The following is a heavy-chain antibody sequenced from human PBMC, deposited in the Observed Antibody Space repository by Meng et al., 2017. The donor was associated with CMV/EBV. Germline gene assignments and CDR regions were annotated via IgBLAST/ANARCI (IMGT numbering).Heavy chain of an antibody. CDR3: AREFSDFWSGYNYFDY. Sequence: SCAASGFTFSSYSMNWVRQAPGKGLEWVSSISSSSSYIYYADSVKGRFTISRDNAKNSLYLQMNSLRAEDTAVYYCAREFSDFWSGYNYFDYWGQGTLVTVSS. J-gene: IGHJ4*02. CDR2: ISSSSSYI. V-gene: IGHV3-21*01. D-gene: IGHD3-3*01. CDR1: GFTFSSYS.